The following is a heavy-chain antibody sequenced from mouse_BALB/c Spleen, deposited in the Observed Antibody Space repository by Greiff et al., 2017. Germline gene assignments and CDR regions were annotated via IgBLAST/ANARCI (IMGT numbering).Heavy chain of an antibody. V-gene: IGHV1-80*01. J-gene: IGHJ3*01. D-gene: IGHD1-1*01. CDR3: ALYYGSSPWFAY. CDR2: IYPGDGDT. CDR1: GYAFSSYW. Sequence: QVHVKQSGAELVRPGSSVKISCKASGYAFSSYWMNWVKQRPGQGLEWIGQIYPGDGDTNYNGKFKGKATLTADKSSSTAYMQLSSLTSEDSAVYFCALYYGSSPWFAYWGQGTLVTVSA.